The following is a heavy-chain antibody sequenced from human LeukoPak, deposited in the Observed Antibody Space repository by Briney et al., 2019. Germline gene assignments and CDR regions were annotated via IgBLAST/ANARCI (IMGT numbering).Heavy chain of an antibody. CDR2: INHSGST. CDR3: TLSHDAFDI. Sequence: KPSETLSLTCAVYGGSFSGYYWSWIRQPPGKGLEWIGEINHSGSTNYNPSLKSRVTISVDTSKNQFSLKLSSVTAADTAVYYCTLSHDAFDIWGQGTMVTVSS. V-gene: IGHV4-34*01. J-gene: IGHJ3*02. CDR1: GGSFSGYY.